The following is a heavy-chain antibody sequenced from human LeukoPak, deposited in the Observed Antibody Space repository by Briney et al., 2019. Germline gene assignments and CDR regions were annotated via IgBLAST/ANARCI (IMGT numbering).Heavy chain of an antibody. D-gene: IGHD4-17*01. Sequence: PGGSLRLSCAASGFTFSSYAMSWVRQAPGKGLEWVSAISGSGGSTYYADSVKGRFTISRDNSKNTLYLQMNSLRAEDTAVYYCANGGVDYGDFFDYWGQGTLVTVSS. J-gene: IGHJ4*02. CDR2: ISGSGGST. CDR3: ANGGVDYGDFFDY. V-gene: IGHV3-23*01. CDR1: GFTFSSYA.